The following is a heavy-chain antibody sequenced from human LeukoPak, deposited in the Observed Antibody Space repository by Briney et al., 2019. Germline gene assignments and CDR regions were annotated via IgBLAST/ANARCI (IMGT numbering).Heavy chain of an antibody. CDR2: ISSSSSYI. CDR3: ARAKYYYDSSGYYS. J-gene: IGHJ4*02. D-gene: IGHD3-22*01. V-gene: IGHV3-21*01. Sequence: GGSLRLSCAASGFTFSSYSMNWVRQAPGKGLEWVSSISSSSSYIYYPDSVKGRFTISRDNAKNSLYLQMNSLRAEDTAVYYCARAKYYYDSSGYYSWGQGTLVTVSS. CDR1: GFTFSSYS.